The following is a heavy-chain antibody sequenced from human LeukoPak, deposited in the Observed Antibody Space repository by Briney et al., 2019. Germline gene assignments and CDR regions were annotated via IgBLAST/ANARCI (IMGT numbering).Heavy chain of an antibody. J-gene: IGHJ5*02. CDR2: INHSGST. CDR3: ARRRHGFDP. V-gene: IGHV4-34*01. Sequence: SETLSLTCAVYGGSFSGYDWSWIRQPPGKGLEWIGEINHSGSTNYNPSLKSRVTISVDTSKNQFSLKLSSVTAADTAVYYCARRRHGFDPWGQGTLVTVSS. CDR1: GGSFSGYD.